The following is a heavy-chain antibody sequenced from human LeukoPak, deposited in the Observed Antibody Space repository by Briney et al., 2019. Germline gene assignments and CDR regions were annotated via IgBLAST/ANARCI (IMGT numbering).Heavy chain of an antibody. V-gene: IGHV3-72*01. CDR2: TRNEANIYTT. D-gene: IGHD1-26*01. J-gene: IGHJ3*02. CDR1: QFTFSRYW. CDR3: ASPVGATTVRAFDI. Sequence: GGSLRLSCAASQFTFSRYWMDWVRQAPGKGLEWVGRTRNEANIYTTKYAASVKGRFTISRDDSKNSLYLQMNSLKTEDTAVYYCASPVGATTVRAFDIWGQGTMVTVSS.